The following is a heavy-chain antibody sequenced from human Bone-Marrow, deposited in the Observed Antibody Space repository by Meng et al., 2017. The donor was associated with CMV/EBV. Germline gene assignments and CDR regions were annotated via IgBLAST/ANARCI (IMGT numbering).Heavy chain of an antibody. J-gene: IGHJ3*02. D-gene: IGHD2-2*01. CDR2: IYPGDSDT. V-gene: IGHV5-51*01. Sequence: KVSRKGSGYSFTSYWIGWVRQMPGKGLEWMGIIYPGDSDTRYSPSFQGQVTISADKSISTAYLQWSSLKASDTAMYYCARQDCSSTSCYYPIWGQGSMVTVSS. CDR1: GYSFTSYW. CDR3: ARQDCSSTSCYYPI.